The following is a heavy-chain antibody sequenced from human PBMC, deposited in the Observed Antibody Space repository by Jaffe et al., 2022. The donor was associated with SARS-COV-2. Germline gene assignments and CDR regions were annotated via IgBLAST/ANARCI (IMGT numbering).Heavy chain of an antibody. D-gene: IGHD4-4*01. CDR2: VYYSGHT. CDR3: ARLSDYSPHKGSWYFDL. CDR1: NGSISVYY. J-gene: IGHJ2*01. V-gene: IGHV4-59*01. Sequence: QVQLHESGPGLVKPSETLSLTCTVSNGSISVYYWSWIRQPPGKGLEWIGYVYYSGHTNYNPSLENRITISVDKSKNQFSLRLTSTTAADTAVYYCARLSDYSPHKGSWYFDLWGRGTLVTVSS.